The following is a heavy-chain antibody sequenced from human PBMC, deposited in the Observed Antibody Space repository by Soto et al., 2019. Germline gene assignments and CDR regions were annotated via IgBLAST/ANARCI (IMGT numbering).Heavy chain of an antibody. V-gene: IGHV4-59*08. J-gene: IGHJ4*02. Sequence: SETLSLTCTVSGGSISSYYWSWIRQPPGKGLEWIGYIYYSGSTNYNPSLKSRVTISVDTSKNQFSLKLNYVTAADTAVYQCARGYASSWYTYYFDYWGQGTLVTVSS. CDR3: ARGYASSWYTYYFDY. CDR2: IYYSGST. CDR1: GGSISSYY. D-gene: IGHD6-13*01.